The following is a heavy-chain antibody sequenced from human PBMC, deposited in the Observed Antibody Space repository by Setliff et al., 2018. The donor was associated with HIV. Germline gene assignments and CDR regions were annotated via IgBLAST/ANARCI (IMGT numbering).Heavy chain of an antibody. Sequence: SETLSLTCTVSGGSISSSSYYWGWIRQPPGKGLEWIASIRSSGDTYYNPPLQSRVIISVDTSNNQISLKLTSVTAADTAVYYCTIPASSLAPNWGRGTQVTVSS. CDR1: GGSISSSSYY. CDR2: IRSSGDT. V-gene: IGHV4-39*01. J-gene: IGHJ4*02. CDR3: TIPASSLAPN.